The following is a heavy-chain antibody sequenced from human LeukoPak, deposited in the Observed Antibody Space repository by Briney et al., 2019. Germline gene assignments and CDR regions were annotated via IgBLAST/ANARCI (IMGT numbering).Heavy chain of an antibody. V-gene: IGHV1-46*01. CDR1: GYTFTSYG. CDR3: ARVRVGSWYYFDY. CDR2: INPSGGST. Sequence: ASVKVSCKASGYTFTSYGISWVRQAPGQGLEWMGIINPSGGSTSYAQKFQGRVTMTRDTSTNTIYMELSSLRSEDTAVYYCARVRVGSWYYFDYWGQGTLVTVSS. J-gene: IGHJ4*02. D-gene: IGHD6-13*01.